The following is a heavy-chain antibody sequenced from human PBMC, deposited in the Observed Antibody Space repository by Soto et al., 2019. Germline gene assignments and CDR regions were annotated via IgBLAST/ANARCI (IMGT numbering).Heavy chain of an antibody. V-gene: IGHV4-59*01. J-gene: IGHJ5*02. D-gene: IGHD3-22*01. CDR2: IYYSGST. CDR3: AREGYYYDSSGYYVWFDP. Sequence: QVQLQESGPGLVKPSETLSLTCTVSGGSISSYYWSWIRQPPGKGLEWIGYIYYSGSTNYNPSLKRRVTISVDTSKNQFSLRLSSVTAADTAVYYCAREGYYYDSSGYYVWFDPWGQGTLVTVSS. CDR1: GGSISSYY.